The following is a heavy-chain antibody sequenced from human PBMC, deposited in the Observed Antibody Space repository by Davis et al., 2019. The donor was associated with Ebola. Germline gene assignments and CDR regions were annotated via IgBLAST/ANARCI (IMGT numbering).Heavy chain of an antibody. CDR1: GGSISSYY. CDR3: ARGVVDY. CDR2: INHSGST. J-gene: IGHJ4*02. V-gene: IGHV4-34*01. Sequence: ETLSLTCTVSGGSISSYYCRWIRPPAGKGLEWIGEINHSGSTNYNPSLQSRVTISVDTSKNQFSLKLSSVTAADTAVYYCARGVVDYWGQGTLVTVSS.